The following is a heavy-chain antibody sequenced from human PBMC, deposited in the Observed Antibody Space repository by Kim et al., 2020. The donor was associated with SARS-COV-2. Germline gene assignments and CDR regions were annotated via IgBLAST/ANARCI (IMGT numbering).Heavy chain of an antibody. J-gene: IGHJ4*02. CDR3: ARGRGSSWWGFFDY. D-gene: IGHD6-13*01. CDR1: GGSFSGYY. V-gene: IGHV4-34*01. CDR2: INHSGST. Sequence: SGTLSLTCAVYGGSFSGYYWSWIRQPPGKGLEWIGEINHSGSTNYNPSLKSRVTISVDTSKNQFSLKLSSVTAADTAVYYCARGRGSSWWGFFDYWGQGTLVTVSS.